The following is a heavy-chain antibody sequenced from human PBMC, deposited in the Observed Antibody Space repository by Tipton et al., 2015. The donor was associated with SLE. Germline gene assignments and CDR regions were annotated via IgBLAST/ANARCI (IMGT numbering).Heavy chain of an antibody. V-gene: IGHV3-30*02. J-gene: IGHJ4*02. CDR2: IRYDGSKK. D-gene: IGHD1-20*01. CDR1: GFTFTTYG. CDR3: AREWANWN. Sequence: SLRLSCAASGFTFTTYGMHWVRQAPGKGLEWVAFIRYDGSKKYYADSVKGRFTISRDNFKNTLYLQMNSLRAEDTAVYYCAREWANWNWGQGTLVTVSS.